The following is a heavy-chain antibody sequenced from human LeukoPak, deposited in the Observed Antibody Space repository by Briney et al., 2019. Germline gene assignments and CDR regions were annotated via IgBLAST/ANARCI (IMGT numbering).Heavy chain of an antibody. CDR3: AREGSYQFDY. J-gene: IGHJ4*02. CDR2: VPYDGSNK. D-gene: IGHD1-26*01. Sequence: GGSLRLSCAASGFTFSGTAMHWVRQAPGKGLEWVAVVPYDGSNKYYADSVKGRFTISRDNSKNTLYLQMNSLRAEDTAVYYCAREGSYQFDYWGQGTLVTVSS. V-gene: IGHV3-30-3*01. CDR1: GFTFSGTA.